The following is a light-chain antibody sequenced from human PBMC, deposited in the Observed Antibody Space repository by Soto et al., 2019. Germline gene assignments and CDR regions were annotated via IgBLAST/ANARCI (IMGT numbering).Light chain of an antibody. CDR1: SSDVGGYNF. V-gene: IGLV2-14*01. CDR3: SSYTSSSTRL. Sequence: QSVLTQPASVSGSPGQSITISCTGTSSDVGGYNFVSWYQQYPGKAPKLMIYDVTNWPSGVSNRFSGSKSGNTASLTISGLQAEDEADYYCSSYTSSSTRLFGGGTKLTVL. CDR2: DVT. J-gene: IGLJ2*01.